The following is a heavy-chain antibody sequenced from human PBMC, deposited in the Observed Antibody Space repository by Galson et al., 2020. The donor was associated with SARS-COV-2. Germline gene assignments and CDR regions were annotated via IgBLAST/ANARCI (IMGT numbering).Heavy chain of an antibody. Sequence: GESLKISCKASGYTFTSYGISWVRQAPGQGLEWMGWISAYNGNTNYAQKLQGIVTMTTDTSTSTAYMELRSLRSDDTAVYYCALGIVGATNRWDYWGQGTLVTVSS. D-gene: IGHD1-26*01. V-gene: IGHV1-18*01. CDR2: ISAYNGNT. CDR1: GYTFTSYG. J-gene: IGHJ4*02. CDR3: ALGIVGATNRWDY.